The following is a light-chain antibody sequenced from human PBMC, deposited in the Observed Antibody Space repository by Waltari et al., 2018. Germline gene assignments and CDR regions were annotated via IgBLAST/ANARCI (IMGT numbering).Light chain of an antibody. CDR1: SSDVGSYNL. CDR2: EVS. Sequence: QSALTQPASVSGSPGQSITISCTGTSSDVGSYNLVSWYQQHPGKAPKLMIYEVSKRPSGVSNRFSGSKSGNTASLTISELQAEDEAEYYCCSYAGSSTFVFGGGTKLTVL. V-gene: IGLV2-23*02. J-gene: IGLJ2*01. CDR3: CSYAGSSTFV.